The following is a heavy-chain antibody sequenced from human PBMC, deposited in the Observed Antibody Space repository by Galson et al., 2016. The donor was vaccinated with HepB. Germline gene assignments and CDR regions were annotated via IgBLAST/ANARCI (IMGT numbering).Heavy chain of an antibody. CDR3: AGYVGYCSGGSCLSFDY. CDR1: GGSIRSYY. J-gene: IGHJ4*02. V-gene: IGHV4-59*01. D-gene: IGHD2-15*01. Sequence: SETLSLTCSVSGGSIRSYYWSWIRQPPGKGLEWIGYIYYSGSTSYNTSLKSRVTISVDTSKNQFLLKMSSVTAADTAVYYCAGYVGYCSGGSCLSFDYWGRGTLVTVSS. CDR2: IYYSGST.